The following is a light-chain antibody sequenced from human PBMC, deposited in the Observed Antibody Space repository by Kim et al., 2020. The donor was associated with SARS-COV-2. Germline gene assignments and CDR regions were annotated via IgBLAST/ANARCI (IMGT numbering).Light chain of an antibody. CDR1: SSNIGGNP. J-gene: IGLJ3*02. Sequence: GQRVTISCSGSSSNIGGNPVSWFQQVPGTAPKFLVATDNQRPSAVPDRFSASKSGTSASLVISGLQSEDEAEYHCASWDDRLNGRLFGGGTQLTVL. CDR3: ASWDDRLNGRL. V-gene: IGLV1-44*01. CDR2: TDN.